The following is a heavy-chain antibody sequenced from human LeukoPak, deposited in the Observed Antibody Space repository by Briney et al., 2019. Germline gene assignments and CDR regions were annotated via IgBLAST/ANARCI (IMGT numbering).Heavy chain of an antibody. CDR3: ATPDSSGYYYLY. CDR1: GGSLSGYY. J-gene: IGHJ4*02. D-gene: IGHD3-22*01. Sequence: SETLSLTCAVYGGSLSGYYWSWIRQPPGKGLEWIGNIYYTGSTYYNPSLKSRVTISVETSNNQFSLKLTSVTAADTAVYYCATPDSSGYYYLYWGQGTLVTVSS. V-gene: IGHV4-34*01. CDR2: IYYTGST.